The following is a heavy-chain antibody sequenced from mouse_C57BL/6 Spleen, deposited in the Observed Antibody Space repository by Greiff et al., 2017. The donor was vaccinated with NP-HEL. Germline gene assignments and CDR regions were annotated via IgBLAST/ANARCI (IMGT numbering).Heavy chain of an antibody. Sequence: VKLQESGAELARPGASVKLSCKASGYTFTSYGISWVKQRTGQGLEWIGEIYPRSGNTYYNEKFKGKATLTADKSSSTAYMELRSLTSEDSAVYFCARLGVGSAAWFAYWGQGTLVTVSA. J-gene: IGHJ3*01. CDR2: IYPRSGNT. D-gene: IGHD1-1*01. CDR1: GYTFTSYG. CDR3: ARLGVGSAAWFAY. V-gene: IGHV1-81*01.